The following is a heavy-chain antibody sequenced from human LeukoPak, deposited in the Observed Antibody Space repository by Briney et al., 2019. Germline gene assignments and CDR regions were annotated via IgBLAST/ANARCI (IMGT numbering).Heavy chain of an antibody. CDR1: GYSISSGYY. V-gene: IGHV4-61*01. J-gene: IGHJ3*02. CDR2: IYYSGST. Sequence: PSETLSLTCAVSGYSISSGYYWGWIRQPPGKGLEWIGYIYYSGSTNYNPSLKSRVTISVDTSKNQFSLKLSSVTAADTAVYYCARDTTPLYYDILTGYGAFDIWGQGTMVTVSS. CDR3: ARDTTPLYYDILTGYGAFDI. D-gene: IGHD3-9*01.